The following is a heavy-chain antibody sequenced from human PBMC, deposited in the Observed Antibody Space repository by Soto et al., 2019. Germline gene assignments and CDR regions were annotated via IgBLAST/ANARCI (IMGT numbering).Heavy chain of an antibody. CDR1: GFTFSDYY. D-gene: IGHD1-26*01. CDR3: ARDSGRYDY. Sequence: QVQLVESGGGLVKPGGSLRLSCAASGFTFSDYYMSWIRQAPGKGLEWVSYISGSDNTIYYADSVMGRFTISRDNAKNPLYLQNKSPRGEDTGVYFCARDSGRYDYLGQGTLVTVSS. V-gene: IGHV3-11*01. J-gene: IGHJ4*02. CDR2: ISGSDNTI.